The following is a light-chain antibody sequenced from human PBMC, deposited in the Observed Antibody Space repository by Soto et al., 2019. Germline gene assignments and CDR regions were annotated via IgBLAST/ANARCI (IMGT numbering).Light chain of an antibody. CDR1: SSDVGDYDF. CDR3: SSYTDTSTLPI. V-gene: IGLV2-14*01. CDR2: EVS. J-gene: IGLJ1*01. Sequence: QSALTQPASVSGSPGQSITISCTGTSSDVGDYDFVSWYQHYPGKAPQLMIFEVSYRASGVSNRFSGSKSGNTASLTTSGLQAEDEADYYCSSYTDTSTLPISGTGTKVTVL.